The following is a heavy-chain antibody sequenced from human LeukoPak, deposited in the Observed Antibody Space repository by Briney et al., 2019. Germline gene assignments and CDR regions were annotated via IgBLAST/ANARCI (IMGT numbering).Heavy chain of an antibody. CDR2: IYYSGST. Sequence: SETLSLTCTVSGDSISRSXXXXXWIRQPPGEXLEWIGTIYYSGSTYYNPSLKSRVTISVDTSKNQFSLKLSSVTASDTAVYYCARLSSGWFSGWGQGTLVTVSS. V-gene: IGHV4-39*01. D-gene: IGHD6-13*01. J-gene: IGHJ4*02. CDR3: ARLSSGWFSG. CDR1: GDSISRSXXX.